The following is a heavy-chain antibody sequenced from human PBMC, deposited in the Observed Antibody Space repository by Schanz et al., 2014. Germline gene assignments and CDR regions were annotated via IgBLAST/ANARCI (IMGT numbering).Heavy chain of an antibody. CDR3: GKDPHKDYGGKPQTLDM. Sequence: QVQLVQSGAEVKKPGASVKVSCKAFGYSFTSYYIHWVRQAPGQGLEWMATINPSGGSTSFAQKFQGRVTMTRATSTSTVNMELTSLRSEDTALYYCGKDPHKDYGGKPQTLDMWGQGTMVTVSS. CDR2: INPSGGST. CDR1: GYSFTSYY. D-gene: IGHD4-17*01. V-gene: IGHV1-46*01. J-gene: IGHJ3*02.